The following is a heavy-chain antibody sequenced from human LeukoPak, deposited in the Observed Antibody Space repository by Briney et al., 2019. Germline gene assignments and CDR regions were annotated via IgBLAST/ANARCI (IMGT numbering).Heavy chain of an antibody. J-gene: IGHJ4*02. CDR3: AEHGSSSLTLDY. CDR1: GFTFSSYS. V-gene: IGHV3-21*01. D-gene: IGHD6-6*01. CDR2: ISSSSSYI. Sequence: RAGGSLRLSCAASGFTFSSYSMNWVRQAPGKGLEWVSSISSSSSYIYYADSVKGRFTISRDNAKNSLYLQMNSLRAEDTAVYYCAEHGSSSLTLDYWGQGTLVTVSS.